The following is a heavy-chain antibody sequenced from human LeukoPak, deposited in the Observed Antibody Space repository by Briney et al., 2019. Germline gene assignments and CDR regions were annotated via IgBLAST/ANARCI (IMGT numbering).Heavy chain of an antibody. V-gene: IGHV1-18*01. CDR2: ISAYNGNT. Sequence: ASVKVSCKASGYTFTSYGISWVRQAPGQGLEWMGWISAYNGNTNYAQKLQGRVTMTTDTSTSTAYMELRSLRSDDTAVYYCARGRFRITSGIAAFDIWGQGTMVTVSS. CDR3: ARGRFRITSGIAAFDI. J-gene: IGHJ3*02. D-gene: IGHD3-10*01. CDR1: GYTFTSYG.